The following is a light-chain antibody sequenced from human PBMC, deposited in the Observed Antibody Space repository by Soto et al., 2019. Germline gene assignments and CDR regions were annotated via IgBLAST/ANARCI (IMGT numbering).Light chain of an antibody. Sequence: EIVLTQSPGTLSLSPGERATLSCRASQSVSSSYLAWYQQNPGQAPRLLIYAASSRATGIPDRFSGSGSGTDFNLTISRLEPEDFAVYYCQQYGSSLFSFGPGTKVDIK. J-gene: IGKJ3*01. CDR2: AAS. V-gene: IGKV3-20*01. CDR3: QQYGSSLFS. CDR1: QSVSSSY.